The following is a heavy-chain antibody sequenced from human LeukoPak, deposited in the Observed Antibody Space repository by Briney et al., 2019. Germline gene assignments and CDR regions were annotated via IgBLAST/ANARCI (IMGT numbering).Heavy chain of an antibody. J-gene: IGHJ4*02. CDR1: GQSTTRGYY. V-gene: IGHV4-38-2*01. D-gene: IGHD3-10*02. CDR2: FFESEKS. CDR3: ARVLPVPYLLDS. Sequence: PSETLSLTCGISGQSTTRGYYWAWFRQSPEKGPECIATFFESEKSFYNASLKGPVIMSLDTSKSQFSLNLTSVTAADTAVYYCARVLPVPYLLDSWGQGTHVTVSS.